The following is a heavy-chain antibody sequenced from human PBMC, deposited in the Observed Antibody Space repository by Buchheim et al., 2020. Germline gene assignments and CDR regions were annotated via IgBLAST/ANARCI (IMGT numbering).Heavy chain of an antibody. CDR2: ISSSSSTI. D-gene: IGHD3-10*01. J-gene: IGHJ2*01. Sequence: EVQLLESGGGLVQPGGSLRLSCAASGFSFSSYAMSWVRQAPGKGLEWVSYISSSSSTIYYADSVKGRFTISRDNAKNSLYLQMNSLRDEDTAVYYCAGPLYYYGSGRYFDLWGRGTL. V-gene: IGHV3-48*02. CDR3: AGPLYYYGSGRYFDL. CDR1: GFSFSSYA.